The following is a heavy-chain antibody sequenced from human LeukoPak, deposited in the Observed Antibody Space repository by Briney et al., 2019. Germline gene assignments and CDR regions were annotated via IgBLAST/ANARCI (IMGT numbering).Heavy chain of an antibody. J-gene: IGHJ4*02. V-gene: IGHV1-69*13. D-gene: IGHD6-13*01. Sequence: SVKVSCKASGGTFISYAISWVRQAPGQGLEWMGGIIPIFGTANYAQKFQGRVTITADESTSTAYMELSSLRSEDTAVYYCARGREKQQLYFDYWGQGTLVTVSS. CDR2: IIPIFGTA. CDR1: GGTFISYA. CDR3: ARGREKQQLYFDY.